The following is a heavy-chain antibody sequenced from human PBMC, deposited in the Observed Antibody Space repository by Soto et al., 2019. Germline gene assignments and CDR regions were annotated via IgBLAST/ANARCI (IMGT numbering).Heavy chain of an antibody. CDR3: ARSPVYAILGY. J-gene: IGHJ4*02. Sequence: PGGSLRLSCAASGFTFSSYAMHWVRQAPGKGLEWVAVISYDGSNKYYADSVKGRFTISRDNSKNTLYLQMNSLRAEDTAVYYCARSPVYAILGYWGQGTLVTVSS. V-gene: IGHV3-30-3*01. D-gene: IGHD2-8*01. CDR2: ISYDGSNK. CDR1: GFTFSSYA.